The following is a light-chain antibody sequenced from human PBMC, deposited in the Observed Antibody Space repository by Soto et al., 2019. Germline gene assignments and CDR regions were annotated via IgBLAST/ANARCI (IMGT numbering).Light chain of an antibody. CDR2: SDY. V-gene: IGLV1-44*01. J-gene: IGLJ2*01. Sequence: QSVPTQSPSASATPGQRVTISCSGSTSNIGRHSVSWYQHVPGTAPKLLIYSDYQRPSRVPDRFSGSKSGTSASLAISGLQSEDEADYYCAVWDDSLNGVVFGGGTKVTVL. CDR1: TSNIGRHS. CDR3: AVWDDSLNGVV.